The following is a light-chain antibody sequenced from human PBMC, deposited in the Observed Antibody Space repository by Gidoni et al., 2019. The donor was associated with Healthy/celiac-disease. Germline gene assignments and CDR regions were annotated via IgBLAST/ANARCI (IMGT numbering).Light chain of an antibody. Sequence: EIVMTQSPATLSVSQGERATLSCRASQSVSSNLAWYQQKPGQAPRLLIYGASTRATGIPARFSGSGSGTEFTLNISSLQSEDFAVYYCQQYNNWETFGQGTKVEIK. CDR2: GAS. CDR1: QSVSSN. CDR3: QQYNNWET. V-gene: IGKV3-15*01. J-gene: IGKJ1*01.